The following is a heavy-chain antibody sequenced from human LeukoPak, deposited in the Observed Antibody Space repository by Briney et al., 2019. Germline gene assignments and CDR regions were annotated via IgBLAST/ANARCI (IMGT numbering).Heavy chain of an antibody. CDR1: GGSISNYY. Sequence: SETLSLTCTVSGGSISNYYWGWIRQPPGKGLEWIGSIYHSGSTYYNPSLKSRVTISVETSKNQFSLKLRSVTAADTAVYYCARVTGYMIEDYFDYWGQGTLVTVSS. CDR3: ARVTGYMIEDYFDY. V-gene: IGHV4-39*07. J-gene: IGHJ4*02. CDR2: IYHSGST. D-gene: IGHD3-22*01.